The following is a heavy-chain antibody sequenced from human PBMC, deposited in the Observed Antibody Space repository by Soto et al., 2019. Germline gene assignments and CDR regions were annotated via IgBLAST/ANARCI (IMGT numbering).Heavy chain of an antibody. D-gene: IGHD3-22*01. CDR2: ISYDGSNK. J-gene: IGHJ3*02. CDR3: AKDQLDYYDSSGPRGAFDI. V-gene: IGHV3-30*18. CDR1: GFTFSSYG. Sequence: GGSLRLSCAASGFTFSSYGMHWVRQAPGKGLEWVAVISYDGSNKYYADSVKGRFTISRDNSKNTLYLQMNSLRAEDTAVYYCAKDQLDYYDSSGPRGAFDIWGQGTMVTVSS.